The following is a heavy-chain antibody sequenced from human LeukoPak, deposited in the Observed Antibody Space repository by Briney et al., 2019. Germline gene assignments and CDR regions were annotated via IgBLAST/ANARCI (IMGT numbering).Heavy chain of an antibody. J-gene: IGHJ4*02. D-gene: IGHD3-16*01. CDR2: ISSGSSYI. V-gene: IGHV3-21*01. CDR1: GFTFSSYS. Sequence: GGSLRLSCAASGFTFSSYSMNWVRQAPGKGLEWVSSISSGSSYIYYADSVKGRFTISRDNAKNSLYLQMNSLRAEDTAVYYCARFPDTYYFDYWGQGTLVTVSS. CDR3: ARFPDTYYFDY.